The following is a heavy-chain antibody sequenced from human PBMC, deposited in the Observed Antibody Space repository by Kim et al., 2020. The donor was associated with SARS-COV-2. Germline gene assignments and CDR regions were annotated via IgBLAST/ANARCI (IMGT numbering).Heavy chain of an antibody. D-gene: IGHD2-2*01. V-gene: IGHV4-59*01. Sequence: SETLSLTCTVSGGSISSYYWSWIRQPPGKGLEWIGYIYYSGSTNYNPSLKSRVTISVDTSKNQFSLKLSSVTAADTAVYYCARDLYSLCSSTSCYGGFDYWGQGTLVTVSS. J-gene: IGHJ4*02. CDR2: IYYSGST. CDR1: GGSISSYY. CDR3: ARDLYSLCSSTSCYGGFDY.